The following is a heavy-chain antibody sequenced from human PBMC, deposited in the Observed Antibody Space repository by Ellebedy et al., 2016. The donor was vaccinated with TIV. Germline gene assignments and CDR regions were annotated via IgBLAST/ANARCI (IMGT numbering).Heavy chain of an antibody. CDR3: AREMITGYYYYMDV. CDR2: IWYDGSHK. V-gene: IGHV3-33*01. J-gene: IGHJ6*03. D-gene: IGHD3-16*01. CDR1: GFTFGTYG. Sequence: GESLKISXAASGFTFGTYGMHWVRQGPGKGLEWVAVIWYDGSHKYYTDSVKGRFSISRGNSKHTLYLQMNSLRAEDTAVYYCAREMITGYYYYMDVWGKGTTVTVSS.